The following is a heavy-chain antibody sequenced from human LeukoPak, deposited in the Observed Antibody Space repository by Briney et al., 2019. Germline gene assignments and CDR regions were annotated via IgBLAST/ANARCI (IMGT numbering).Heavy chain of an antibody. J-gene: IGHJ3*02. V-gene: IGHV4-39*07. CDR1: GGSISSNSYY. D-gene: IGHD3-22*01. Sequence: SETLSLTCTVSGGSISSNSYYWGWIRQPPGKGLEWIGSIYYSGSTYYNPSLKSRVTISVDTSKNQFSLKLSSVTAADTAVYYCARDHYDSSGYLGAFDIWGQGTMVTVSS. CDR2: IYYSGST. CDR3: ARDHYDSSGYLGAFDI.